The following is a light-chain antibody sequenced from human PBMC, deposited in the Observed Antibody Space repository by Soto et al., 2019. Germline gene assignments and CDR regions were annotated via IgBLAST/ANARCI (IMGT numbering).Light chain of an antibody. CDR3: MQGIQRPPT. CDR2: LGS. CDR1: QSLLQSNGYNY. J-gene: IGKJ2*01. V-gene: IGKV2-28*01. Sequence: DIVMTQSPLSLPVTPGEPASISCRSSQSLLQSNGYNYLDWYLQKPGQSPQLLIYLGSNRASGVPDRFSGSGSGTDCTLKISRVEAEDVGVYYCMQGIQRPPTFGQGTKLEIK.